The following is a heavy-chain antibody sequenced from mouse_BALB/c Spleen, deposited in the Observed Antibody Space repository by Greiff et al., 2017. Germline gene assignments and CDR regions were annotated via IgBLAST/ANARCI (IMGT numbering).Heavy chain of an antibody. J-gene: IGHJ4*01. CDR3: GRSTARATAMDY. V-gene: IGHV5-9-4*01. CDR1: GFTFSSYA. Sequence: EVKLMESGGGLVKPGGSLKLSCAASGFTFSSYAMSWVRQSPEKRLEWVAEISSGGSYTYYPDTVTGRFTISRDNAKNTLYLEMSSLRSEDTAMYYCGRSTARATAMDYWGQGTSVTVSS. CDR2: ISSGGSYT. D-gene: IGHD3-1*01.